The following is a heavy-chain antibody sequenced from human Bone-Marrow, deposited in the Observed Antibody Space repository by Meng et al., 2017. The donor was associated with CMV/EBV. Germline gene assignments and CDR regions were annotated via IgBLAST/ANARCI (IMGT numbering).Heavy chain of an antibody. V-gene: IGHV3-23*01. CDR2: ISDSGDNT. CDR1: GFTFNTYA. Sequence: GESLKISCAASGFTFNTYAMMWVRQAPGKGLEWVSAISDSGDNTYYADSVKGRFNISRDNSKNTLYLQMNSLRAEDTAVYYCARDLGNGRITMSYWGQGTLVTVSS. CDR3: ARDLGNGRITMSY. D-gene: IGHD3-10*02. J-gene: IGHJ4*02.